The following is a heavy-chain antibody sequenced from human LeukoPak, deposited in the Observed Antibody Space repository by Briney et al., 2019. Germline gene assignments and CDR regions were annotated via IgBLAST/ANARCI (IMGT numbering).Heavy chain of an antibody. CDR2: ISSSSSTI. CDR3: AKTMGAIDHDC. Sequence: GGSLRLSCAASGFTFSSYSMNWVRQAPGKGLEWVSYISSSSSTIYYADSVKGRFTISRDNAKNSLYLQMNSLRAEDTAVYYCAKTMGAIDHDCWGQGTLVTVSS. J-gene: IGHJ4*02. D-gene: IGHD1-26*01. CDR1: GFTFSSYS. V-gene: IGHV3-48*04.